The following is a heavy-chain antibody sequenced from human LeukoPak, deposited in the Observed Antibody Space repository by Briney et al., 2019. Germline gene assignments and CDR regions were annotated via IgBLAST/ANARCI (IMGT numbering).Heavy chain of an antibody. CDR3: ASQSPEEQLVPRRLYDY. D-gene: IGHD6-6*01. CDR2: ISYDGSNK. CDR1: GFTFSSYG. Sequence: GGSLRLSCAASGFTFSSYGMHWVRQAPGKGLEWVAVISYDGSNKHYADSVKGRFTISRDNSKNTLYLQMNSLRAEDTAVYYCASQSPEEQLVPRRLYDYWGQGTLVTVSS. J-gene: IGHJ4*02. V-gene: IGHV3-30*03.